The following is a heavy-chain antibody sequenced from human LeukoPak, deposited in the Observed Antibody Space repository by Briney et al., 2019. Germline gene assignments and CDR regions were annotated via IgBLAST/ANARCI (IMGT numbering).Heavy chain of an antibody. J-gene: IGHJ4*02. CDR3: ARGRYCSSTSCYGGFDY. CDR2: INHSGST. D-gene: IGHD2-2*01. V-gene: IGHV4-34*01. Sequence: NPSETLSLTCAVYGGSFSGYYWSWIRQPPGKGLEWIGEINHSGSTNYNPSLKSRVTISVDTSKNQFSLKLSSVTAADTAVYYCARGRYCSSTSCYGGFDYWGQGTLVTVSS. CDR1: GGSFSGYY.